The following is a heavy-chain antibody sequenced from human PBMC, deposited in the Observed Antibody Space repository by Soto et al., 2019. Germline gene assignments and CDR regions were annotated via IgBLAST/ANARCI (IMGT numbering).Heavy chain of an antibody. D-gene: IGHD2-15*01. CDR3: ARDAVVVAAHLLYYGMDV. J-gene: IGHJ6*02. CDR1: GFTFSNYG. Sequence: GGSLRLSCATSGFTFSNYGIHWVRQAPGKGLEWVAVKWFFASGGNEYYADSVKGRFAISRDNSKNTLYLQMNSLRAEDTAVYYCARDAVVVAAHLLYYGMDVWGQGTTVTVSS. V-gene: IGHV3-33*01. CDR2: KWFFASGGNE.